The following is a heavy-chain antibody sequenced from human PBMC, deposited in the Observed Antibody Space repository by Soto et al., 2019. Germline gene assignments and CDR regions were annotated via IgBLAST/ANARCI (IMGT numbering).Heavy chain of an antibody. CDR1: GGSISSYY. Sequence: TSETLPHTCTVSGGSISSYYWSWIRQPPGKGLEWIGYIYYSGSTNYNPSPKSRVTISVDTSKNQFSLKLSSVTAADTAVYYCARRYSSAFDIWGQGTMVTVSS. CDR2: IYYSGST. CDR3: ARRYSSAFDI. V-gene: IGHV4-59*08. D-gene: IGHD6-13*01. J-gene: IGHJ3*02.